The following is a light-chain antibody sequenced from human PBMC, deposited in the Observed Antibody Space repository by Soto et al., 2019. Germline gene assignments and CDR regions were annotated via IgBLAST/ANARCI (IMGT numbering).Light chain of an antibody. CDR2: GAS. V-gene: IGKV3-20*01. Sequence: EIVLTQSPGPLSLSPGERVTLSCRASQSVSSSYLAWYKQKTGQAPTLLIDGASSRATGIPDRFSGSGSGTDFTLTIIRLEAEEVAVYYGHQDGGSATGSFGGGAKVEMK. CDR1: QSVSSSY. CDR3: HQDGGSATGS. J-gene: IGKJ4*01.